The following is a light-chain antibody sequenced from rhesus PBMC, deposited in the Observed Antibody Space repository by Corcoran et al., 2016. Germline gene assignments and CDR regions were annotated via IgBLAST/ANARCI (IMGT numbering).Light chain of an antibody. J-gene: IGKJ4*01. CDR3: QQHNSYPLT. CDR2: KAS. V-gene: IGKV1-25*01. Sequence: DIQMTQSPSSLSASVGDTVTITCRASQGISSYLAWYQQQPGKAPKLLIYKASTLQSGVQSRFSGSGSGTDVTLTISSLQPEDFATYYCQQHNSYPLTFGGGTKVEIK. CDR1: QGISSY.